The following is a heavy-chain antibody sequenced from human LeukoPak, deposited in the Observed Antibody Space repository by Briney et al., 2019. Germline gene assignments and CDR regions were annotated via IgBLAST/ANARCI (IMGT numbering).Heavy chain of an antibody. CDR3: ARGRSNPNY. CDR2: TNHSGST. D-gene: IGHD2-2*01. J-gene: IGHJ4*02. V-gene: IGHV4-34*01. CDR1: GGSFSGYY. Sequence: SETLSLTCAVYGGSFSGYYWSWIRQPPGKGLEWIGETNHSGSTNYNPSLKSRVTISVDTSKNQFSLKLSSVTAADTAVYYCARGRSNPNYWGQGTLVTVSS.